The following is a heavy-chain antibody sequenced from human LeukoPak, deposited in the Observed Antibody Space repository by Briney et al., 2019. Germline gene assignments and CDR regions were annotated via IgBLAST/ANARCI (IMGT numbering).Heavy chain of an antibody. CDR3: AKDRWSGFSQIDY. D-gene: IGHD3-3*01. V-gene: IGHV3-23*01. CDR2: ISGSGGST. Sequence: GGSLRLSCAASGFTFSSYAMSWVRQAPGKGLEWVSGISGSGGSTYYADSVKGRFSISRENSKNTLYLQMNSLRAEDTAVYYCAKDRWSGFSQIDYWGQGTLVTVSS. J-gene: IGHJ4*02. CDR1: GFTFSSYA.